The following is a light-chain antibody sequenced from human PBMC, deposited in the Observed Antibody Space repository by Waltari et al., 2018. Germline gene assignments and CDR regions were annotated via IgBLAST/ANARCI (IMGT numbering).Light chain of an antibody. CDR1: QNIIKY. J-gene: IGKJ2*01. V-gene: IGKV1-39*01. CDR3: QHSYRPPYI. Sequence: DIQITQSPSSLSTSVGDRVTITCRASQNIIKYLNWYQQKPGKAPNLLIYAASSLQSGVPSRFSGSGSGTDFTLTISSLQPEDFATYYCQHSYRPPYIFGQGTKLEIK. CDR2: AAS.